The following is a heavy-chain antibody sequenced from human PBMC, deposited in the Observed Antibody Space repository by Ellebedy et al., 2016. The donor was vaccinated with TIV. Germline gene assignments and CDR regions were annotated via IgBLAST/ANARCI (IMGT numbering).Heavy chain of an antibody. CDR3: ARDRSRSSGWN. V-gene: IGHV4-4*02. D-gene: IGHD6-19*01. Sequence: SETLSLTXAASGGSISSSNWWSWVRQPPGKGLEWIGEIYHSGSTNYNPSLKSRVTISVDKSKNQFSLKLSSVTAEDTAVYYCARDRSRSSGWNWGQGTLVTVSS. J-gene: IGHJ4*02. CDR2: IYHSGST. CDR1: GGSISSSNW.